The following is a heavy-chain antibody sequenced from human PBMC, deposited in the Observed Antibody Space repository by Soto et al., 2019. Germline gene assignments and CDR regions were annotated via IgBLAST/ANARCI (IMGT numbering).Heavy chain of an antibody. Sequence: DVQLLESGGGLVQPEGSLRLSCAASGFTFSSYAMGWVRQGPGKGLEWVAVVSIGGSTTYADSVRGRFTIPRNNSKNTLSLQMNSLTAGDTAVFFCAKRRGAGGRFDYWGHGALVTVS. J-gene: IGHJ4*01. CDR1: GFTFSSYA. V-gene: IGHV3-23*01. D-gene: IGHD2-15*01. CDR3: AKRRGAGGRFDY. CDR2: VSIGGST.